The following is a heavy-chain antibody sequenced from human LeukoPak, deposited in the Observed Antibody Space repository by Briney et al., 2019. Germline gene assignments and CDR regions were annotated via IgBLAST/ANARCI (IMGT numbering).Heavy chain of an antibody. CDR3: AKDLAELDYGESYYYMDV. V-gene: IGHV3-30*18. CDR1: GFSFRSYG. Sequence: PGRSLRLSCAASGFSFRSYGMHWVRQAPGKGLEWVAVISYDGSNKYYADSVKGRFTISRDNSKNTLYLQMNSLRAEDTAVYYCAKDLAELDYGESYYYMDVWGKGTTVTVSS. D-gene: IGHD4-17*01. J-gene: IGHJ6*03. CDR2: ISYDGSNK.